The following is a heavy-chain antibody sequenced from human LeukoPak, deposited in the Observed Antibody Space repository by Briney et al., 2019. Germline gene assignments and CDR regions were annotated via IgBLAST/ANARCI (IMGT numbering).Heavy chain of an antibody. V-gene: IGHV1-2*02. CDR2: INPNSGGT. J-gene: IGHJ6*03. Sequence: VKVSCKASGYTFTGYYIHWVRQVLGQGLQWMGCINPNSGGTHYAQKLQGRVTMTTDTSTSTAYMELRSLRSDDTAVYYCATIMPLYYYDSSGSPVYYYYYMDVWGKGTTVTISS. CDR1: GYTFTGYY. D-gene: IGHD3-22*01. CDR3: ATIMPLYYYDSSGSPVYYYYYMDV.